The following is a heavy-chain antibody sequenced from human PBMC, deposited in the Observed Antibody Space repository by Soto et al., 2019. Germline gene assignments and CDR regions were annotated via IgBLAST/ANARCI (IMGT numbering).Heavy chain of an antibody. D-gene: IGHD6-19*01. CDR1: GFTFDDYA. CDR2: ISWNSGSI. Sequence: GGSLRLSCAASGFTFDDYAMHWVRQAPGKGLEWVSGISWNSGSIGYADSVKGRFTISRDNAKNSLYLQMNSLRAEDTALYYCAKGKGDSSGWSDLDGPMDVWGQGTTVTVSS. J-gene: IGHJ6*02. V-gene: IGHV3-9*01. CDR3: AKGKGDSSGWSDLDGPMDV.